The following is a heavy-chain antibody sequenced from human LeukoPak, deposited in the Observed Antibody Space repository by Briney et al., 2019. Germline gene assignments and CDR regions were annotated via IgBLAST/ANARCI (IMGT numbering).Heavy chain of an antibody. D-gene: IGHD3-16*01. Sequence: GGSLRLSCAASGFTVSSNYMRWVRQARGKGLEWVSVIYRGLSPYYPSSLKRRFTISTYNSKNTLYLQMNSLRAEDTAVYYCAREFNGGNGHRFYYYYMDVWGKGTTVTVSS. J-gene: IGHJ6*03. CDR1: GFTVSSNY. CDR2: IYRGLSP. CDR3: AREFNGGNGHRFYYYYMDV. V-gene: IGHV3-53*04.